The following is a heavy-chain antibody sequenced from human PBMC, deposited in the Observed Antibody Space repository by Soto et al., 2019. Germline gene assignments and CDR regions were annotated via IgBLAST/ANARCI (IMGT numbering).Heavy chain of an antibody. CDR2: IYYSGST. D-gene: IGHD6-13*01. Sequence: SETLSLTCTVSGGSVSSGSYYWSWIRQPPGQGLEWIGYIYYSGSTNYNPSLKSRVTISVDTSKNQFSLKLSSVTAADTAVYYCARDGGSSWSPHPYFDYWGQGTLVTVSS. CDR1: GGSVSSGSYY. J-gene: IGHJ4*02. V-gene: IGHV4-61*01. CDR3: ARDGGSSWSPHPYFDY.